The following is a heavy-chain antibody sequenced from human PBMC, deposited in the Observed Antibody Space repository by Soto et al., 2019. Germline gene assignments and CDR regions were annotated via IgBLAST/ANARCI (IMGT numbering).Heavy chain of an antibody. CDR1: GYTFTSYG. CDR2: ISAYNGNT. CDR3: ARAIFSASVVRGVIISYYYYYGMDV. Sequence: RASVKVSYKASGYTFTSYGISWVRQAPGQGLEWMGWISAYNGNTNYAQKLQGRVTMTTDTSTSTAYMELRSLRSDDTAVYYCARAIFSASVVRGVIISYYYYYGMDVWGQGTTVTVSS. D-gene: IGHD3-10*01. V-gene: IGHV1-18*01. J-gene: IGHJ6*02.